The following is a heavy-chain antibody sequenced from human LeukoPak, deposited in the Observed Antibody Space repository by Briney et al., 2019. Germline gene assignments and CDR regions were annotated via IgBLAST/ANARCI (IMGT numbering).Heavy chain of an antibody. V-gene: IGHV3-21*01. CDR2: ISSSSSYI. CDR1: GFTFSSYR. J-gene: IGHJ4*02. Sequence: TGGSLRLSCAASGFTFSSYRMNWVRQAPGKGLEWVSSISSSSSYIYYADSVKGRFTISRDNAKNSLYLQMNSLRAEDTAVYYCATKSVSGDPFDYWGQGTQVTVSS. CDR3: ATKSVSGDPFDY. D-gene: IGHD3-10*01.